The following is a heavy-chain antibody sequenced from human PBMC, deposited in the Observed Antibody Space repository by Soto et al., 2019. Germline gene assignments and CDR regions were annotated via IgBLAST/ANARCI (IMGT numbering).Heavy chain of an antibody. CDR2: INAGNGNT. CDR1: GYTFTSYA. V-gene: IGHV1-3*01. D-gene: IGHD3-9*01. Sequence: VASVKVSCKASGYTFTSYAMHWVRQAPGQRLEWMGWINAGNGNTKYSQKFQGRVTITRDTSASTTYMELSSLRSEDTAVYYCARDILSAYGGTFHSWGRGTIVT. CDR3: ARDILSAYGGTFHS. J-gene: IGHJ3*02.